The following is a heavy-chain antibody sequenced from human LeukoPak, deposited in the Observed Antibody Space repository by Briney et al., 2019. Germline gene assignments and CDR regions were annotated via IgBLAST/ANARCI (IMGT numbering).Heavy chain of an antibody. V-gene: IGHV3-30-3*01. CDR2: ISYDGSNK. D-gene: IGHD5-18*01. J-gene: IGHJ1*01. CDR3: ATGWGLWASFQH. CDR1: GFTFSSYA. Sequence: GGSLRLSCAASGFTFSSYAMHWVRQAPGKGLEWVAVISYDGSNKYYADPVKGRFTISRDNSKNTLYLQMNNLRAEDTAVYYCATGWGLWASFQHWGQGTLVTVSS.